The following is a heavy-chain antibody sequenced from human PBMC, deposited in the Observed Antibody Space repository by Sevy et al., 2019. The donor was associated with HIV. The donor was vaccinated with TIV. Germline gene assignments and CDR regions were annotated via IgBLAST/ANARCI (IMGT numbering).Heavy chain of an antibody. J-gene: IGHJ6*02. CDR3: ARDCSSASCLWGMDV. D-gene: IGHD2-2*01. CDR1: GFTFSNYW. CDR2: IKRDGSEK. V-gene: IGHV3-7*03. Sequence: GGSLRLSCAGSGFTFSNYWMSWVRQAPGKGLEWVANIKRDGSEKYYVASVKGRFTISRDNAKTSLYLQMNSLRVEDTAVYYCARDCSSASCLWGMDVWGQGPMVTVSS.